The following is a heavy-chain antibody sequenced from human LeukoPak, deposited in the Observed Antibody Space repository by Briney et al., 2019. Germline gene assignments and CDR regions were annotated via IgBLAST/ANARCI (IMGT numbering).Heavy chain of an antibody. CDR2: IYSSGST. V-gene: IGHV4-39*01. CDR3: ARIYGDHNY. CDR1: GGSITSSSYY. D-gene: IGHD4-17*01. Sequence: SETLSLTCTVSGGSITSSSYYWGWIRQPPGKGLMWIGSIYSSGSTYYHPSVKGRVTISIDPPKNQFSLKLSSVTAADTAVYYCARIYGDHNYWGQGTLVTVSS. J-gene: IGHJ4*02.